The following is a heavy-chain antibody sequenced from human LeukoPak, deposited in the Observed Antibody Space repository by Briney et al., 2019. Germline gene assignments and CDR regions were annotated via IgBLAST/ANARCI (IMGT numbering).Heavy chain of an antibody. Sequence: ETLSLTCTVSGGSISSYYWSWIRQPPGKGLEWVSTLSSTGTTFYAGSVEGRFTISRANSENTLYLQMDSLRAADTALYYCARVGYSSSWFFFNFWGQGTLVTVSS. CDR1: GGSISSYY. J-gene: IGHJ4*02. V-gene: IGHV3-53*01. CDR2: LSSTGTT. CDR3: ARVGYSSSWFFFNF. D-gene: IGHD6-13*01.